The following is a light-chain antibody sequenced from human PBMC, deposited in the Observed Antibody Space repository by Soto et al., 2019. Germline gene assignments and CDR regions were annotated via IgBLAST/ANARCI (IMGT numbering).Light chain of an antibody. CDR2: WAS. CDR3: QHYYSTPRT. Sequence: DIVMTQAPDSLAVSLGERATINCKSSQTVLDSSNNKDYLTWYQQKPGQHPQLLIYWASSREFGVPARFSGSGSGTDFTLTISSLQAEDVAIYYCQHYYSTPRTFGHGTKVESK. V-gene: IGKV4-1*01. CDR1: QTVLDSSNNKDY. J-gene: IGKJ1*01.